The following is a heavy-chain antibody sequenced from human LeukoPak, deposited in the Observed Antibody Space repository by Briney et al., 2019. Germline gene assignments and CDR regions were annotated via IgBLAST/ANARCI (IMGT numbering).Heavy chain of an antibody. V-gene: IGHV4-4*02. CDR1: GGSISSSNW. Sequence: PSETLSLTCAVSGGSISSSNWWSWVRQPPGKGLEWIGEIYHSGSTNYNPSLKSRVTISVDKSKNQFSLKLSSVTAADTAVYYCARLRYSSSWYAFDYWGQGTLVTVSS. J-gene: IGHJ4*02. CDR2: IYHSGST. D-gene: IGHD6-13*01. CDR3: ARLRYSSSWYAFDY.